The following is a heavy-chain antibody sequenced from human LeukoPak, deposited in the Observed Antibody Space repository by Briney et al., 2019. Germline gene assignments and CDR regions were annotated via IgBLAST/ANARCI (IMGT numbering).Heavy chain of an antibody. V-gene: IGHV3-7*01. D-gene: IGHD6-25*01. Sequence: GGTLRLSCVVSGFTLSQYWMTWVRQAPGKGLEWVANIKQGGNEIHYVESVKGRFTISRDNAKNSLYLQMNSLRAEDTAIYYCARGSSAAAESYFDSWGQGTLVTVSS. CDR2: IKQGGNEI. J-gene: IGHJ4*02. CDR1: GFTLSQYW. CDR3: ARGSSAAAESYFDS.